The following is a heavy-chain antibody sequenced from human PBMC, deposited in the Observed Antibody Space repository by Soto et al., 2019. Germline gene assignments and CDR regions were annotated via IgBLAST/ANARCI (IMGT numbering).Heavy chain of an antibody. D-gene: IGHD6-6*01. CDR3: VGGGGERAARNVGFDY. CDR1: GGSISSSSYY. Sequence: SETLSLTCTVSGGSISSSSYYWGCIRQPTGKGLEWIGSIYDSGSTYYNPSLKSRVTISVDTSKNQFSLKLSSVTAADAAVYYCVGGGGERAARNVGFDYWGQGTLVTVSS. J-gene: IGHJ4*02. CDR2: IYDSGST. V-gene: IGHV4-39*01.